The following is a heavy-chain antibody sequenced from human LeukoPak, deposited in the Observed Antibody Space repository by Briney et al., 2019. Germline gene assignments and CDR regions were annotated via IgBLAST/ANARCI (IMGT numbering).Heavy chain of an antibody. D-gene: IGHD6-19*01. CDR1: GGSISSYY. CDR3: ARQQSQWPGRYFDY. V-gene: IGHV4-59*08. CDR2: IYYSGST. Sequence: SETLSLTCTVSGGSISSYYWSWIRQPPGKGLEWIGYIYYSGSTNYNPSLKSRVAISVDTSKNQFSLKLSSVTAADTAVYYCARQQSQWPGRYFDYWGQGTLVTVSS. J-gene: IGHJ4*02.